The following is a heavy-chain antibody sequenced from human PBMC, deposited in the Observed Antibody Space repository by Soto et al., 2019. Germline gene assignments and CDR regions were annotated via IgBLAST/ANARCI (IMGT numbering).Heavy chain of an antibody. CDR1: GFTFSSYG. J-gene: IGHJ4*02. CDR3: AKDRSIVGATGAFDY. V-gene: IGHV3-30*18. Sequence: QVQLVESGGGVVQPGRSLRLSCAASGFTFSSYGMHWVRQAPGKGLEWVAVISYDGSNKYYADSVKGRFTISRDNSKNTLYLQMNRLRAEDTAVYYCAKDRSIVGATGAFDYWGQGTLVTVAS. CDR2: ISYDGSNK. D-gene: IGHD1-26*01.